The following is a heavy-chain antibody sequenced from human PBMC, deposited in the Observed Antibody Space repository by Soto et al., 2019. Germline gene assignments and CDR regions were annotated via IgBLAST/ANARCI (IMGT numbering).Heavy chain of an antibody. V-gene: IGHV3-48*03. CDR2: ISSSGSTI. CDR1: GFTFSSYE. J-gene: IGHJ5*01. D-gene: IGHD5-18*01. Sequence: LRLSCAASGFTFSSYEMNWVRQAPGKGLEWVSYISSSGSTIYYADSVKGRFTISRDNAKNSLYLQMNSLRAEDTAVYYCAREGLVVGYSYGFDSWGQGTLVTVS. CDR3: AREGLVVGYSYGFDS.